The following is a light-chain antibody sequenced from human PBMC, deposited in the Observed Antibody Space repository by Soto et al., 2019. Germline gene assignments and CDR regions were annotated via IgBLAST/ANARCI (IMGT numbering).Light chain of an antibody. Sequence: EIVLTQSPATLSLSPGERATLSCRASQSVRSSYLAWYQQRPGQAPRLLIFGASFRATGIPDRFSGSGSGTDFTLTISRLEPEDFAVYYCQHYGSPLTFGGGTKVDIK. J-gene: IGKJ4*01. V-gene: IGKV3-20*01. CDR2: GAS. CDR3: QHYGSPLT. CDR1: QSVRSSY.